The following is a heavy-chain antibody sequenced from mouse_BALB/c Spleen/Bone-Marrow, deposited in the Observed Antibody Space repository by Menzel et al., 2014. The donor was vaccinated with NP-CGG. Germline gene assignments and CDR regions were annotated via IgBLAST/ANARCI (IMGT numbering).Heavy chain of an antibody. Sequence: VTLKECGTVLARPGASVKMSCKASGYTFTSYWMHWVKQRPGQGLEWIGAIYPGNSDTSYNQKFKGKAKLTAVTSTSTAYMGLSSLTNEDSAVYYCTRVIYYGYAWFAYWGQGTLVTVSA. J-gene: IGHJ3*01. CDR1: GYTFTSYW. V-gene: IGHV1-5*01. CDR2: IYPGNSDT. D-gene: IGHD2-2*01. CDR3: TRVIYYGYAWFAY.